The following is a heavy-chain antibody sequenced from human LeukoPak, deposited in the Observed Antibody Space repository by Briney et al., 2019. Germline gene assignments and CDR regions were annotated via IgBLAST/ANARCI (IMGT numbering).Heavy chain of an antibody. J-gene: IGHJ5*02. D-gene: IGHD4-17*01. CDR3: ASQTTVTTHWFDP. Sequence: GASVKVSYKASGYTFTGYYMHWVRQAPGQGLEWMGWINPNSGGTNYAQKFQGRVTMTRDTSISTAYMELSRLRSDDTAVYYCASQTTVTTHWFDPWGQGTLVTVSS. CDR2: INPNSGGT. V-gene: IGHV1-2*02. CDR1: GYTFTGYY.